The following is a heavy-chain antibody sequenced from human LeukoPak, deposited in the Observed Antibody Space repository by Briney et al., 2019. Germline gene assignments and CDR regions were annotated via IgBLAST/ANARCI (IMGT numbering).Heavy chain of an antibody. V-gene: IGHV3-74*01. Sequence: GGSLRLSCAASGFNFSSYCMHWVRQVPGKGLVWVSRINSAGSSTNYADSVKGRFTISRDNAKNTLYLQMNSLRVEDTAVYYCARRMQDRAFGCWGQGTLVTVSS. D-gene: IGHD1-14*01. CDR1: GFNFSSYC. J-gene: IGHJ4*02. CDR3: ARRMQDRAFGC. CDR2: INSAGSST.